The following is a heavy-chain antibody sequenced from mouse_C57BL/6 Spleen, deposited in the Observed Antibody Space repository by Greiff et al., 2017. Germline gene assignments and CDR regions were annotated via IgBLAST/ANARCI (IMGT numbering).Heavy chain of an antibody. V-gene: IGHV1-53*01. D-gene: IGHD1-1*01. CDR1: GYTFTSYW. Sequence: QVQLQQPGTDLVKPGASVKLSCKASGYTFTSYWMHWVKQRPGQGLEWIGNINPSNGGTNYNEKCKSKATLTVDKSSSTAYMQLSSLTSEDSAVDYCASPYYGRGGFAYWGQGTLVTVSA. J-gene: IGHJ3*01. CDR2: INPSNGGT. CDR3: ASPYYGRGGFAY.